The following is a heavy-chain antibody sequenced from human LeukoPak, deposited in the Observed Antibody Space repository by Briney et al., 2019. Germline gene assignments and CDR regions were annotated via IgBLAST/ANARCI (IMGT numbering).Heavy chain of an antibody. J-gene: IGHJ4*02. D-gene: IGHD2-15*01. CDR2: IYTSGST. V-gene: IGHV4-4*07. CDR1: GGSISSSY. CDR3: ASMEVVAASFDY. Sequence: PSETLSLTCTVAGGSISSSYWSWIRQPAGKGLEWIGRIYTSGSTNYNPSLKSRVTMSVDTSKNQFSLKLSSVTAADTAVYYCASMEVVAASFDYWGQGTLVTVSS.